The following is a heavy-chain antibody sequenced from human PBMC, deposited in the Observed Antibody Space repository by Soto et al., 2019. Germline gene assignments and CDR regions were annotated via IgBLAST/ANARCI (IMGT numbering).Heavy chain of an antibody. CDR2: ISSSGGTI. V-gene: IGHV3-48*03. D-gene: IGHD2-21*02. CDR3: ARVLVFYGGFDP. CDR1: GFTFSSYA. Sequence: GGSLRLSCAASGFTFSSYAMSWVRQAPGKGLEWVSSISSSGGTIYYADSVKGRFTVSRDNAKNSLYLQMNSLRAEDTAVYYCARVLVFYGGFDPWGQGTQVTVSS. J-gene: IGHJ5*02.